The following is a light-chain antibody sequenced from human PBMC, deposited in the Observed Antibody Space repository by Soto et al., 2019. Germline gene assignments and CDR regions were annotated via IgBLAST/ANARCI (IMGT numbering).Light chain of an antibody. CDR1: QSVSDY. CDR3: QQYGSSGT. Sequence: ETLMTQSPATLSVSPGERATLSCRASQSVSDYLAWYQQRPGQAPRLLIFGASTRATGFPARFSGSGSGTEFTLTISSLQSEDFAVYYCQQYGSSGTFGQGTKVDI. CDR2: GAS. V-gene: IGKV3-15*01. J-gene: IGKJ1*01.